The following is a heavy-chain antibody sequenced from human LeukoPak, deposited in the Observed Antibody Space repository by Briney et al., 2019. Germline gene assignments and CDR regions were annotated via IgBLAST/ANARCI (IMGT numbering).Heavy chain of an antibody. J-gene: IGHJ5*02. CDR1: GFTFSSYA. Sequence: GGSLRLSCAASGFTFSSYAMHWVRQAPGKGLEYVSAISSNGGSTHYANSVKGRFTISRDNSKNTLYLQMGSLRAEDMAVYYCARDRRRYGFDPWGQGTLVTVSS. V-gene: IGHV3-64*01. CDR3: ARDRRRYGFDP. CDR2: ISSNGGST. D-gene: IGHD3-9*01.